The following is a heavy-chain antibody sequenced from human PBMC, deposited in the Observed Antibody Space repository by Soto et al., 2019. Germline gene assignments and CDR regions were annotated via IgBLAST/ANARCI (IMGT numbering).Heavy chain of an antibody. V-gene: IGHV3-48*03. D-gene: IGHD6-19*01. CDR3: ARWDLGWSGEWFDP. J-gene: IGHJ5*02. CDR1: GFTFSSYE. CDR2: ISSSGSTI. Sequence: GGSLRLSCAASGFTFSSYEMNWVRQAPGKGLEWVSYISSSGSTIYYADSVKGRFTISRDNAKNSLYLQMNSLRAEDTAVYYCARWDLGWSGEWFDPWGQGTLVTGSS.